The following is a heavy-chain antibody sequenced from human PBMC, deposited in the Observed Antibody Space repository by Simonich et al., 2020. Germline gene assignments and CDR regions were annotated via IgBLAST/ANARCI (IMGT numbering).Heavy chain of an antibody. CDR2: INPSSGGT. CDR1: GYTFTGYY. Sequence: QVQLVQSGAEVKKPGASVKVSCKASGYTFTGYYMHWVRKAPGQGLGWVGWINPSSGGTNDAQKFQGRVTMTRETSISTAYMELSRLRSDDTAVYYCARDRAARYYYYYYMDVWGKGTTVTVSS. CDR3: ARDRAARYYYYYYMDV. D-gene: IGHD6-6*01. J-gene: IGHJ6*03. V-gene: IGHV1-2*02.